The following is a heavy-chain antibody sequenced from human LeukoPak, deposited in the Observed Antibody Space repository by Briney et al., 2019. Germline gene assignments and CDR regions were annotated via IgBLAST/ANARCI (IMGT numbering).Heavy chain of an antibody. CDR3: AREGIAAAGTGIDY. V-gene: IGHV3-33*01. J-gene: IGHJ4*02. Sequence: GGSLRLSCAASGFTFSSYGMHWVRQAPGKGLEWVAVIWYDGSNKYYADSVKGRFTISRDNSKNTLYLQMNSLRAEDTAVYYCAREGIAAAGTGIDYWGQGTLVTVSS. CDR2: IWYDGSNK. D-gene: IGHD6-13*01. CDR1: GFTFSSYG.